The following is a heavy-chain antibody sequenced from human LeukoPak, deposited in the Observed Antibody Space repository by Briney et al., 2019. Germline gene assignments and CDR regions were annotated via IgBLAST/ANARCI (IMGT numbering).Heavy chain of an antibody. CDR2: IYPGDSDI. J-gene: IGHJ4*02. V-gene: IGHV5-51*01. CDR3: ARQYSYPDY. Sequence: GESLKISCKGSGYSFTNYWIGWVRQMPGKGLEWMGVIYPGDSDIRYSPSFQGQVTMSADKSISTAYLQWSALKASDTAMYYCARQYSYPDYWGQGTLVTVSS. D-gene: IGHD5-18*01. CDR1: GYSFTNYW.